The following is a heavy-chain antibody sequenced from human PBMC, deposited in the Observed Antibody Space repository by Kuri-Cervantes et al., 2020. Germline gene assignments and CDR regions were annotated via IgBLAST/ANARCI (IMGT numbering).Heavy chain of an antibody. CDR1: GYTFPSYG. Sequence: ASVNVSCKASGYTFPSYGISWLRQAPGQGLEWMGWISAYNGDTNYAQKLQGRVTMTPDTSTSTAYMELRSLRSDDTAVYYCARFAGNSTAPLGVDYYYYYYMDVWGKGTPVTVSS. CDR3: ARFAGNSTAPLGVDYYYYYYMDV. V-gene: IGHV1-18*01. CDR2: ISAYNGDT. D-gene: IGHD3-10*01. J-gene: IGHJ6*03.